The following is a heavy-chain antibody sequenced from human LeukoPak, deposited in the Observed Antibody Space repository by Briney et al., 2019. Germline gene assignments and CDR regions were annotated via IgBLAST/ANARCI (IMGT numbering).Heavy chain of an antibody. CDR1: GFTVSTHY. J-gene: IGHJ4*02. Sequence: GGSLRLSCAASGFTVSTHYMTWVRLAPGKGLEWVSLIYSGGTTYYADSVKGRFTISRDNAKNTLYLQMNSLRAEDTAVYYCARVVDTHFDYWGQGTLVTVSS. D-gene: IGHD5-18*01. V-gene: IGHV3-53*01. CDR3: ARVVDTHFDY. CDR2: IYSGGTT.